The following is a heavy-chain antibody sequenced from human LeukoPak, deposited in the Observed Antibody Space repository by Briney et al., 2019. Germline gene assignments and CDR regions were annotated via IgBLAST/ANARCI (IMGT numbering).Heavy chain of an antibody. V-gene: IGHV4-38-2*02. D-gene: IGHD2-8*01. Sequence: SETLSLTCTVSDSSITSTYYWAWFRQPPGKGLEWVATVFRLQTVRTFNNPSLESRVTLSLDPSQSRFSLNLTSVTAADTTLYFCARVLHAPYLIDSWGQGTLVTVSS. J-gene: IGHJ4*02. CDR2: VFRLQTVRT. CDR1: DSSITSTYY. CDR3: ARVLHAPYLIDS.